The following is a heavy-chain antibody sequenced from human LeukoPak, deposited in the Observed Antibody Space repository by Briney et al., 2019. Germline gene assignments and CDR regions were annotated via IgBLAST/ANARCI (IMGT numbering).Heavy chain of an antibody. D-gene: IGHD3-16*01. CDR2: ISQDGSEK. Sequence: GGSLRLSCAASGFTFSNYWMSWVRQAPGKGLEWVANISQDGSEKYYVDSVKGRFTISRDNAKQSLSLEMNSPRGEDTAVYYCARADYYGRIFDYWGQGTLVPVSS. CDR1: GFTFSNYW. CDR3: ARADYYGRIFDY. V-gene: IGHV3-7*01. J-gene: IGHJ4*02.